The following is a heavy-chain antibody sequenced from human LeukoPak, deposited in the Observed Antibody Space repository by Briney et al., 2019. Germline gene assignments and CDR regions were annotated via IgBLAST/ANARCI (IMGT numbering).Heavy chain of an antibody. D-gene: IGHD3-10*01. CDR2: ISYDGSNK. CDR1: GFTFSSYA. Sequence: GRSLRLYCAASGFTFSSYAMHWVRQAPGKGLEWVAVISYDGSNKYYADSVKGRFTISRDNSKNTLYLQMNSLRAEDTAVYYCARDSSLWFGELFRWGRGTLVTVSS. CDR3: ARDSSLWFGELFR. J-gene: IGHJ4*02. V-gene: IGHV3-30-3*01.